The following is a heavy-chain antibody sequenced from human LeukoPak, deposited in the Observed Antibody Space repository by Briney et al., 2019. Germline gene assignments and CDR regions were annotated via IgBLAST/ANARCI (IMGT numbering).Heavy chain of an antibody. V-gene: IGHV3-23*01. CDR2: ISGSGSST. CDR3: AKDRITIFGDGMDY. J-gene: IGHJ4*02. D-gene: IGHD3-3*01. CDR1: GFTFSSYA. Sequence: PGGSLRLSCAASGFTFSSYAMSWVRQAPGKGLEWVSAISGSGSSTYYADSVKGRFTITRDNSKNTLYLQMNSLKAEDTAVYYCAKDRITIFGDGMDYWGQGTLVTVSS.